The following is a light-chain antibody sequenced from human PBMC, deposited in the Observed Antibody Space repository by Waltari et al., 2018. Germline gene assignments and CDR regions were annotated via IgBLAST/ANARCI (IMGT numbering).Light chain of an antibody. CDR2: GAS. Sequence: EILLTQSPETLSLSPGERATLSCRASQSLNTYYLAWYQQKPGQAPRLLIYGASNMATGIPDRFSGSGYGTDFTLTISRLKPEDCAVYYCQQYGRSLTFGGGTKVNIK. J-gene: IGKJ4*01. CDR1: QSLNTYY. CDR3: QQYGRSLT. V-gene: IGKV3-20*01.